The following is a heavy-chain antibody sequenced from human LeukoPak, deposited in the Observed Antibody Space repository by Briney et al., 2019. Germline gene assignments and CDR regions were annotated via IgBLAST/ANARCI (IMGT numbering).Heavy chain of an antibody. D-gene: IGHD2-2*01. CDR1: GGSLCNYY. V-gene: IGHV4-59*01. Sequence: SETLSLTCTVSGGSLCNYYWSWIRQPPGKGLEWIGYIYYSGSTNYNPSLKSRVTISIDTSKNQFSLKLSSVTAADTAVYYCARITGVAVPAARFDPWGQGTLVTVSS. CDR2: IYYSGST. CDR3: ARITGVAVPAARFDP. J-gene: IGHJ5*02.